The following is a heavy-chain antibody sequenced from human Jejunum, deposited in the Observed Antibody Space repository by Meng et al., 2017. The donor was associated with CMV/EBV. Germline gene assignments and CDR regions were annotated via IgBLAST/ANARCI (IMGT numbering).Heavy chain of an antibody. D-gene: IGHD3-9*01. CDR2: IRYDANNK. V-gene: IGHV3-30*02. CDR3: AKPFYDILTGSLGGFDF. J-gene: IGHJ4*02. CDR1: FTFSNYG. Sequence: FTFSNYGMHWVRQAPGKGLEWVAFIRYDANNKYYADSVKGRFTISRDNSKNTLYLQMNSLRADDTAVYYCAKPFYDILTGSLGGFDFWGQGTLVTVSS.